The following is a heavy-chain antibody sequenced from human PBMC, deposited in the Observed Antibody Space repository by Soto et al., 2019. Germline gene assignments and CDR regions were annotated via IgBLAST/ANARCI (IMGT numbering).Heavy chain of an antibody. CDR3: ARAAFYYGSGSLYYYYYGMDV. D-gene: IGHD3-10*01. CDR2: INHSGST. V-gene: IGHV4-34*01. J-gene: IGHJ6*02. CDR1: GGSFSGYY. Sequence: SETLSLTCAVYGGSFSGYYWSWIRQPPGKGLEWIGEINHSGSTNYNPSLKSRVTISVDTSKNQFSLKLSSVTAADTAVYYCARAAFYYGSGSLYYYYYGMDVWGQGTTVTVSS.